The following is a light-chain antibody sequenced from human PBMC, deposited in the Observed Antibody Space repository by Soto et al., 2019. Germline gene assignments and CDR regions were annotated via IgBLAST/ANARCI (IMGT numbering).Light chain of an antibody. J-gene: IGKJ2*01. Sequence: DIQMTQSPSSLSASVGARVTITCRASQSISSFLNWYQQKPGKAPKLLIYAASSLQSGVPSRFSGSGSGTDFTLTISSLQPEDFASYYCQQSYSTPYTFGQGTKWIS. CDR1: QSISSF. CDR2: AAS. CDR3: QQSYSTPYT. V-gene: IGKV1-39*01.